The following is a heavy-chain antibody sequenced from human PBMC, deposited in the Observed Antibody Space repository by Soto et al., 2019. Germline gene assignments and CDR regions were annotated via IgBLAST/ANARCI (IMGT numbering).Heavy chain of an antibody. Sequence: PSETLSLTCAVYGGSFSGYYWSWIRQPPGKGLEWIGEINHSGSTNYNPSLKSRVTISVDTSKNQFSLKLSSVTAADTAVYYCARGRPLITIFGVVIIRDFGWFDPWGQGTLVTGS. J-gene: IGHJ5*02. V-gene: IGHV4-34*01. CDR1: GGSFSGYY. CDR3: ARGRPLITIFGVVIIRDFGWFDP. CDR2: INHSGST. D-gene: IGHD3-3*01.